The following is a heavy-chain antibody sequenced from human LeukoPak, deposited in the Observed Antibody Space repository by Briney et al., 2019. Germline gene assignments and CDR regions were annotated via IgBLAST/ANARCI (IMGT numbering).Heavy chain of an antibody. CDR3: ARNNYGGNVRYAFDI. D-gene: IGHD4-23*01. CDR1: GFTFSSNS. CDR2: ISSSSSTI. J-gene: IGHJ3*02. Sequence: GGSLRLSCAASGFTFSSNSMNWVRQVPGKGLEWLSYISSSSSTIYYADSVEGRFTISRDNAKNSLYLQMNSLGAEDTAVYYCARNNYGGNVRYAFDIWGQGTVVTVSS. V-gene: IGHV3-48*01.